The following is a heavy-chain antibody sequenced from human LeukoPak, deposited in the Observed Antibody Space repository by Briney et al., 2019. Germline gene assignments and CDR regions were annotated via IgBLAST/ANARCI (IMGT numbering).Heavy chain of an antibody. CDR1: GFTFSSYG. J-gene: IGHJ6*02. CDR2: IWYDGSNK. Sequence: QPGRSLRLSCAASGFTFSSYGMHWVRQAPGKGLEWVAFIWYDGSNKYYADSVKGRFTISRDNSKNTLYLQMNSLRAEDTAVYYCARELRITIFGVVIKPSFYYYGMDVWGQGTTVTVSS. CDR3: ARELRITIFGVVIKPSFYYYGMDV. D-gene: IGHD3-3*01. V-gene: IGHV3-33*01.